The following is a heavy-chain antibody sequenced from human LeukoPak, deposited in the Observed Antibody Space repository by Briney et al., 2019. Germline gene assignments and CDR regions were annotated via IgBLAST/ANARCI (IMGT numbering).Heavy chain of an antibody. V-gene: IGHV1-46*01. Sequence: GASVKVSCKASGYTFTSYYMHWVRQAPGQGLEWMGIINPSGGSTSYAQKFQGRVTMTRDTSTSTVYMELSSLRSEDTAVYYCARGCSSSSPYYYYGMDVWGQGTTVTVSS. CDR3: ARGCSSSSPYYYYGMDV. D-gene: IGHD6-6*01. CDR1: GYTFTSYY. CDR2: INPSGGST. J-gene: IGHJ6*02.